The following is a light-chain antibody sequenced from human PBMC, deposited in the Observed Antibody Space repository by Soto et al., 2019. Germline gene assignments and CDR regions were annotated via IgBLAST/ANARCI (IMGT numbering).Light chain of an antibody. CDR2: DAS. J-gene: IGKJ1*01. CDR1: QSIGRF. CDR3: QQCYMGWT. Sequence: DIQMTQSPWSLAGSVGGTVNITCRASQSIGRFLAWYQHKPGKAPKLLIYDASTLESGVPSRFSGTGSGTEFTFSITSLQPEDFGTYYCQQCYMGWTFGQGTKVDIK. V-gene: IGKV1-5*01.